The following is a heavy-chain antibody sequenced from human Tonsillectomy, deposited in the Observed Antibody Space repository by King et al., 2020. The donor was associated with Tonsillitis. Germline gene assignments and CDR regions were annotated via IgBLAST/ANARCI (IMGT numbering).Heavy chain of an antibody. J-gene: IGHJ6*02. CDR3: ARDSGRGVRGYYYYYGMDV. Sequence: VQLQESGPGLVKPSETLSLTCTVSGGSISSYYWSWIRPPAGKGLEWIGRIYSSGSTNYNPSLKSRVTMSVDTSKNQFSLKLSSVTAADTAVYYCARDSGRGVRGYYYYYGMDVWGQGTTVTVSS. CDR1: GGSISSYY. CDR2: IYSSGST. V-gene: IGHV4-4*07. D-gene: IGHD3-10*01.